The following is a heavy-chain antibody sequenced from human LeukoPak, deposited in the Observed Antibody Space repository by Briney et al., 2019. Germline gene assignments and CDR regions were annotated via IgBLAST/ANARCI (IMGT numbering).Heavy chain of an antibody. CDR1: GGSISGYY. Sequence: PSETLSLTCTVSGGSISGYYWSWIRQPPGKGLEWIGYIYYSGSTNYNPSLKSRVTISVDTSKNQFSLKLSSVTAADTAVYYCARSERTSYYYYYMDVWGKGTTVTVSS. CDR3: ARSERTSYYYYYMDV. J-gene: IGHJ6*03. V-gene: IGHV4-59*01. CDR2: IYYSGST.